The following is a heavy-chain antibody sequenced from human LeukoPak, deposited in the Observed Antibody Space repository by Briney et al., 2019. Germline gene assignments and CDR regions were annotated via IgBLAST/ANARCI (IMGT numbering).Heavy chain of an antibody. Sequence: PGGSLRLSCAASGFTFSSYGMHWVRQAPGKGLEWVAVISYDGSNKYYADSVKGRFTISRDNSKNTLYLQMNSLRAEDTAVYYCAKDSPPPGIAAAGRVYYGMDVWGQGTTVTVSS. CDR1: GFTFSSYG. CDR3: AKDSPPPGIAAAGRVYYGMDV. V-gene: IGHV3-30*18. J-gene: IGHJ6*02. D-gene: IGHD6-13*01. CDR2: ISYDGSNK.